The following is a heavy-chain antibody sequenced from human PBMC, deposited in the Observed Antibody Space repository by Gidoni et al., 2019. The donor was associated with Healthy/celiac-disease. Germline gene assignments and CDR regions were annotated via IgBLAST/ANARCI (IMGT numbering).Heavy chain of an antibody. CDR2: INHSGST. CDR3: ARGRSVTTMGGGNYYYGMDV. D-gene: IGHD4-17*01. Sequence: QVQLQQWGAGLLKPPETLSLTCAVYGGSFSGYYWSWIRQPPGKGLEWIGEINHSGSTNYNPSLKSRVTISVDTSKNQFSLKLSSVTAADTAVYYCARGRSVTTMGGGNYYYGMDVWGQGTTVTVSS. V-gene: IGHV4-34*01. CDR1: GGSFSGYY. J-gene: IGHJ6*02.